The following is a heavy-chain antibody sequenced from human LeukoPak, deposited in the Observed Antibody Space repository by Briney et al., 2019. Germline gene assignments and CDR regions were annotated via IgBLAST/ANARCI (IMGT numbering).Heavy chain of an antibody. CDR2: VSSSGGNT. D-gene: IGHD3-10*02. V-gene: IGHV3-23*01. CDR1: GFTFRDSA. J-gene: IGHJ6*02. Sequence: GGSLRLSCPASGFTFRDSAMTWVRQAPGKGLEWVSLVSSSGGNTYYPDSVKGRFAISRDNSKSMLFLQLNSLRAEDTALYYCARDLHYYVAMDVWGQGTTVTVSS. CDR3: ARDLHYYVAMDV.